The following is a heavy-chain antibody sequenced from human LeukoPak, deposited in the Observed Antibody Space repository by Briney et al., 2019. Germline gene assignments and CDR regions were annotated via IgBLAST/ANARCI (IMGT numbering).Heavy chain of an antibody. CDR3: ARDRWPVTRIHYYYTMDV. V-gene: IGHV1-46*01. D-gene: IGHD4-17*01. J-gene: IGHJ6*03. CDR2: INPSGGST. Sequence: ASVKVSCKASGYTFTSYYMHWVRQAPGQGLEWMGIINPSGGSTSYAQKFQGRVTMTRDMSTSTVYMELSSLRSEDTAVYYCARDRWPVTRIHYYYTMDVWGEGTTVTVSS. CDR1: GYTFTSYY.